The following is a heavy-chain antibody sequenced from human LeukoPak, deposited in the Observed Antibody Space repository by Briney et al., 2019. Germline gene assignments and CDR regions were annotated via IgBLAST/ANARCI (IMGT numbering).Heavy chain of an antibody. CDR3: ARDLVWGNWNYLDY. V-gene: IGHV3-66*01. Sequence: PGGSLRLSCAASGFTVSSNYMSWVRQAPGKGLEWVSVIYSGGSTYYADSVKGRFTISRDNSKNTLYLQMNSLRAEDTAVYYCARDLVWGNWNYLDYWGQGTLVTVSS. D-gene: IGHD1-20*01. J-gene: IGHJ4*02. CDR2: IYSGGST. CDR1: GFTVSSNY.